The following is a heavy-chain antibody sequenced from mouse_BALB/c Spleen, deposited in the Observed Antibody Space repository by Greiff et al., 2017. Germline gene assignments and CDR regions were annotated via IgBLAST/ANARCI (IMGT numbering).Heavy chain of an antibody. D-gene: IGHD2-4*01. CDR3: ARAGYDYDGLAY. CDR2: IWAGGST. Sequence: VQRVESGPGLVAPSQSLSITCTVSGFSLTSYGVHWVRQPPGKGLEWLGVIWAGGSTNYNSALMSRLSISKDNSKSQVFLKMNSLQTDDTAMYYCARAGYDYDGLAYWGQGTLVTVSA. J-gene: IGHJ3*01. V-gene: IGHV2-9*02. CDR1: GFSLTSYG.